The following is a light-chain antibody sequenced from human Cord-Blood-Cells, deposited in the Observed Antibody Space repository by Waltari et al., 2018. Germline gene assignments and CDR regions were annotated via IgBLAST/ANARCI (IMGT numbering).Light chain of an antibody. V-gene: IGLV3-25*03. CDR2: KDS. Sequence: SYELTPPPSVSVSPGQKARITCSGDALPKPYPYWYQQKPGQAPGLVIYKDSERPSGIPERFSGSSSGTTVTLTISGVQAEDEADYYCQSADSSGTYWVFGGGTKLTVL. CDR3: QSADSSGTYWV. CDR1: ALPKPY. J-gene: IGLJ3*02.